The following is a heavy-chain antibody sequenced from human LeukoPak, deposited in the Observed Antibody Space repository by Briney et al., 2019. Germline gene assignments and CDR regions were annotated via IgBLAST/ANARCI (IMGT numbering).Heavy chain of an antibody. J-gene: IGHJ5*02. D-gene: IGHD3-22*01. CDR3: ARLYYYDSSGYPTWFDP. Sequence: PSETLSLTCTVSGGSISSYYWSWIRQPPGKGLEWIGYIYYSGSTNYNPSLKSRVTISVDTSKNQFSLKLSSVTAADTDVYYCARLYYYDSSGYPTWFDPWGQGTLVTAPS. V-gene: IGHV4-59*01. CDR1: GGSISSYY. CDR2: IYYSGST.